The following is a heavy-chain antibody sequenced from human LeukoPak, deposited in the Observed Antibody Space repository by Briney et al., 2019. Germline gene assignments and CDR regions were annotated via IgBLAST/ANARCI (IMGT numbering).Heavy chain of an antibody. D-gene: IGHD3-10*01. Sequence: ASVKVSCKASGYTFTSYGISWVRQAPGQGLEWMGWISAYNGNTNYAQKLQGRVTMTTDTSTSTAYMELRSLRSDDTAVYYCARDSILVPSQYYYGSGSYRVPYYYYGMDVWGQGTTVTVSS. CDR2: ISAYNGNT. CDR3: ARDSILVPSQYYYGSGSYRVPYYYYGMDV. V-gene: IGHV1-18*01. CDR1: GYTFTSYG. J-gene: IGHJ6*02.